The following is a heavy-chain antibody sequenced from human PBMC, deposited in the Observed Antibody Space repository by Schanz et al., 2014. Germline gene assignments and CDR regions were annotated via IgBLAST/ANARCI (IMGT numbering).Heavy chain of an antibody. CDR1: GYTFSSYG. CDR3: ARGGDYIVVLVAVTREYYYHAMDV. D-gene: IGHD2-15*01. V-gene: IGHV1-18*04. Sequence: QVQLLQSGAEVKKPGASVKVSCKASGYTFSSYGISWVRQAPGQGLEWMGWISANNGNTNKAQRLQGRVTMTTDTSTSTAYMELRSLRSDDTAVYYCARGGDYIVVLVAVTREYYYHAMDVWGQGTTVTVSS. J-gene: IGHJ6*02. CDR2: ISANNGNT.